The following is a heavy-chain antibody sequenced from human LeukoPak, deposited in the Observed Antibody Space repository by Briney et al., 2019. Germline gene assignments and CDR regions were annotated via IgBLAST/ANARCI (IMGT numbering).Heavy chain of an antibody. CDR3: ARDRIAVAGRNYYYGMDV. Sequence: SVKVSCKASGYTFTSYDINWVRQATGQGLEWMGRIIPILGMANYAQKFQGRVTITADKSTSTAYMELSSLRSEDTAVYYCARDRIAVAGRNYYYGMDVWGQGTTVTVSS. V-gene: IGHV1-69*04. CDR2: IIPILGMA. D-gene: IGHD6-19*01. CDR1: GYTFTSYD. J-gene: IGHJ6*02.